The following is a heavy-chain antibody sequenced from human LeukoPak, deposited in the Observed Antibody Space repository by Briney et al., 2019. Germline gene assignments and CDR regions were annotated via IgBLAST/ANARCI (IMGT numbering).Heavy chain of an antibody. CDR3: ARDRPADY. Sequence: RGSLRLSCAASGCTFSDYGMVWVRQAPGKGLEWVSYISSGSSTIYYADSVKGRFTISRDNAKNSLYLQMNSLRAEDTAVYYCARDRPADYWGQGTLVTVSS. J-gene: IGHJ4*02. CDR1: GCTFSDYG. V-gene: IGHV3-48*04. CDR2: ISSGSSTI.